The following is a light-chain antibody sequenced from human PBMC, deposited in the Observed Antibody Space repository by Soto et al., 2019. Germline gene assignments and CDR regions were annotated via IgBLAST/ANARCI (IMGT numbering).Light chain of an antibody. CDR3: CSYAGTHPYV. J-gene: IGLJ1*01. V-gene: IGLV2-23*01. CDR2: EGS. CDR1: SSDVGSYNL. Sequence: QSALTQPASVSGSPGQSITISCTGTSSDVGSYNLVSWYQQHPGKAPKLMIYEGSKRPSGVSNRFSGSKSGNTASLTISGLQAEDEAYYCCCSYAGTHPYVFGTGTKLTVL.